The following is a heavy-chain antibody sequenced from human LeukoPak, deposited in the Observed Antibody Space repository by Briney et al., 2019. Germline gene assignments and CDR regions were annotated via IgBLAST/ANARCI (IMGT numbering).Heavy chain of an antibody. J-gene: IGHJ1*01. D-gene: IGHD2-21*02. CDR2: IYPGDSDT. CDR1: GYSFTSYW. CDR3: ARPYCGGDCYSLYFQH. V-gene: IGHV5-51*01. Sequence: GESLKISCKGSGYSFTSYWIGWVRQMPGKGLEWMGVIYPGDSDTRYSPSFQGQVTISADKSISTAYLQWSSLKASDTAMYYCARPYCGGDCYSLYFQHWGQCTLVTVSS.